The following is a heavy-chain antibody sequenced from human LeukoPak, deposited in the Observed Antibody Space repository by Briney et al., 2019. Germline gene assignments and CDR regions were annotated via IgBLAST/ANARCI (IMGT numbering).Heavy chain of an antibody. CDR2: INPNSGGT. D-gene: IGHD6-13*01. Sequence: ASVKVSCKASGYTFTGYYMHWVRQAPGQGLEWMGWINPNSGGTNYAQKFQGRVTMTRDTSISTAYMELSRLRSDDTAVYYCARGNAGYYYYGMDVWGQGTTVAVSS. J-gene: IGHJ6*02. CDR3: ARGNAGYYYYGMDV. CDR1: GYTFTGYY. V-gene: IGHV1-2*02.